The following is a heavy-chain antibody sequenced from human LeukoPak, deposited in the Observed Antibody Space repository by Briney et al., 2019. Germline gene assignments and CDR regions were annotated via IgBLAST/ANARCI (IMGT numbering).Heavy chain of an antibody. CDR2: ISGSGGST. D-gene: IGHD2-2*01. CDR1: GFTFSSYA. V-gene: IGHV3-23*01. J-gene: IGHJ6*02. CDR3: AKGSCRYCSSTSCYCYGMDV. Sequence: GGSLRLSCAASGFTFSSYAMSWVRQAPGKGLEWVSAISGSGGSTYYADSVKGRFTIPRDNSKNTLYLQMNSLRAEDTAVYYCAKGSCRYCSSTSCYCYGMDVWGQGTTVTVSS.